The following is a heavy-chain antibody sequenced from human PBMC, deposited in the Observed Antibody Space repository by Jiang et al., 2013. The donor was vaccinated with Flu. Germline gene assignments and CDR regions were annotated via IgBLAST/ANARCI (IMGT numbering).Heavy chain of an antibody. Sequence: VQLVESGGGLVKPGESLTLSCAASGFTFSSRNTMNWVRQAPGKGLEWVASISFDSKYIYYGDSARGRFTISRDNAGNSVYLQMHSLRVEDTAVYYCAREKPSKTYVHYYGMDVWGQGTTVTVSS. CDR1: GFTFSSRNT. J-gene: IGHJ6*02. CDR3: AREKPSKTYVHYYGMDV. CDR2: ISFDSKYI. V-gene: IGHV3-21*01. D-gene: IGHD4-11*01.